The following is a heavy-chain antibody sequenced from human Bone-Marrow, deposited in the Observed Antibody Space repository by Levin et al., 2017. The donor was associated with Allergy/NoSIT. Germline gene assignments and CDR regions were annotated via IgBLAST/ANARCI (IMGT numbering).Heavy chain of an antibody. CDR3: ARVVFVSAGSGSYYYADK. Sequence: SETLSLTCAVSGGSISNTNWWGWVRQPPGKGLEWIGEVYQSGGTIYNPSLRSRLYISIDKAKNQFSLRLNSVTAADTAMYYCARVVFVSAGSGSYYYADKWGQGTLVTVSS. CDR1: GGSISNTNW. V-gene: IGHV4-4*02. D-gene: IGHD3-10*01. CDR2: VYQSGGT. J-gene: IGHJ4*02.